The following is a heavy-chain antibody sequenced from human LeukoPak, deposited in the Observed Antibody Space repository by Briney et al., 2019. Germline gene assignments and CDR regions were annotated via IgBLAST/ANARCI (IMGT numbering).Heavy chain of an antibody. V-gene: IGHV3-43*01. CDR3: AKGAGYSSSWPLDP. CDR2: ISWDGGST. CDR1: GFTFDDYT. D-gene: IGHD6-13*01. J-gene: IGHJ5*02. Sequence: GGSLRLSCAASGFTFDDYTMHWVRQAPGKGLEWVSLISWDGGSTYYADSVKGRFTISRDNSKNSLYLQMNSLRTDDTALYYRAKGAGYSSSWPLDPWGQGTLVTVSS.